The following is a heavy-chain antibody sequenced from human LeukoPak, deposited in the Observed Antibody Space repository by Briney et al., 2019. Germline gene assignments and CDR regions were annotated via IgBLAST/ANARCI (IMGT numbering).Heavy chain of an antibody. Sequence: GGSLRLSCAASGFTLSSYGMHWVRQAPGKGLEWVAVISSDGSNKYYGDSVKGRFTISRDSSKNTLYLQMNSLRADDTAIYYCAKDTSMVIDYWGQGTLVTVSS. V-gene: IGHV3-30*18. D-gene: IGHD5-18*01. CDR2: ISSDGSNK. CDR3: AKDTSMVIDY. CDR1: GFTLSSYG. J-gene: IGHJ4*02.